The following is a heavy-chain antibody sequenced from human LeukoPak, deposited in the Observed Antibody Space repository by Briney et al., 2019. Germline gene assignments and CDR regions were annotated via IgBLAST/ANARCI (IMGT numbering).Heavy chain of an antibody. V-gene: IGHV4-30-4*01. CDR3: ARDRNYYGSGSLNWFDP. D-gene: IGHD3-10*01. J-gene: IGHJ5*02. CDR1: GGSISSGDYY. Sequence: SETLSLTFTVSGGSISSGDYYWSWIRQPPGKGLEWIGYIYYSGSTYYNASLKSRVTISRDTSKNQFSLKLNSVTAADTAVYYCARDRNYYGSGSLNWFDPWGQGTLVTVSS. CDR2: IYYSGST.